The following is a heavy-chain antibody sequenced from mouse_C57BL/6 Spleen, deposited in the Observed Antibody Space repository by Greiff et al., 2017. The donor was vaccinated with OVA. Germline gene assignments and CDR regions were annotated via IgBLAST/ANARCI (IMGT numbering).Heavy chain of an antibody. V-gene: IGHV5-4*03. CDR1: GFTFSSYA. D-gene: IGHD2-2*01. Sequence: EVHLVESGGGLVKPGGSLKLSCAASGFTFSSYAMSWVRQTPEKRLEWVATISDGGSYTYYPDNVKGRFTISRDNAKNNLYLQMSHLKSEDTAMYYCARRGLPWYFDVWGTGTTVTVSS. CDR2: ISDGGSYT. J-gene: IGHJ1*03. CDR3: ARRGLPWYFDV.